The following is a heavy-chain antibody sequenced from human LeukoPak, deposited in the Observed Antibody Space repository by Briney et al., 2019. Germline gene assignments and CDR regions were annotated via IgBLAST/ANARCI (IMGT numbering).Heavy chain of an antibody. J-gene: IGHJ6*03. Sequence: GGSLRLSCAASGFTFSSYSMNWVRQAPGKGLEWASYISSSSSTIYYADSVKGRFTIARDNAKNSLYLQMNSLRAEDTAVYYCARRGYSSSWYNLYYYYMAVWGKGTTVTVSS. CDR3: ARRGYSSSWYNLYYYYMAV. D-gene: IGHD6-13*01. CDR1: GFTFSSYS. V-gene: IGHV3-48*01. CDR2: ISSSSSTI.